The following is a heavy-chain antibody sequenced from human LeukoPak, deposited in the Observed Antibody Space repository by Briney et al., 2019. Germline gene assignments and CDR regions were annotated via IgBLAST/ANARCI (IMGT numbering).Heavy chain of an antibody. J-gene: IGHJ4*02. V-gene: IGHV3-11*06. Sequence: GGSLRLSCAASGFTFSDYYMSWIRQAPGKGLEWVSYISSSSSYTNYADSVKGRFTISRDNAKNSLYLQMNSLRAEDTAVYYCARDRCSSTSCYFGPTDYWGQGTLVTVSS. CDR1: GFTFSDYY. CDR3: ARDRCSSTSCYFGPTDY. D-gene: IGHD2-2*01. CDR2: ISSSSSYT.